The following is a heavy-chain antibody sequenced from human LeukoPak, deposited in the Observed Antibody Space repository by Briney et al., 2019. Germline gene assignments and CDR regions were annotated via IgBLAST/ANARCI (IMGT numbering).Heavy chain of an antibody. CDR3: ARDSGDTAMVTFDY. J-gene: IGHJ4*02. CDR1: GGSVSSGSYY. Sequence: SETLSLTCTVSGGSVSSGSYYWSWIRRPPGKGLEWIGYIYYSGSTNSNPSLKSRVTISVDTSKNQFSLKLSSVTAADTAVYYCARDSGDTAMVTFDYWGQGTLVTVSS. CDR2: IYYSGST. V-gene: IGHV4-61*01. D-gene: IGHD5-18*01.